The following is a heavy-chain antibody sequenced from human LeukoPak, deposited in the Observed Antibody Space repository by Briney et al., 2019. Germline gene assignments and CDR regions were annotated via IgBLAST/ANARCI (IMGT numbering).Heavy chain of an antibody. J-gene: IGHJ4*02. V-gene: IGHV3-23*01. CDR2: ISGSGGRT. CDR1: GFTFNNYA. Sequence: GGSLRLSCAASGFTFNNYAMNWVRQAPGKGLEWVPTISGSGGRTYYADSVKGRFTISRDNSKNTLYVQMNSLRAEDTAVYYCAKGIYGDSSSWHYWGQGTLVIVSS. CDR3: AKGIYGDSSSWHY. D-gene: IGHD6-13*01.